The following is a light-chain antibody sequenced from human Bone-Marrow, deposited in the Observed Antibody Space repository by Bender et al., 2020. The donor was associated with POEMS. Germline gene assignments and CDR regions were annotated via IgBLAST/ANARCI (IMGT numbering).Light chain of an antibody. Sequence: SFELRQPPSVSVSPGQTATITCSGEKLGDHYVSWYHQKPGQSPVLVIYEDDKRPSGVSNRFSGSKSGNTASLTISGLQAEDEADYYCCSYAGSSTSVVFGGGTKLTVL. V-gene: IGLV3-1*01. J-gene: IGLJ2*01. CDR3: CSYAGSSTSVV. CDR2: EDD. CDR1: KLGDHY.